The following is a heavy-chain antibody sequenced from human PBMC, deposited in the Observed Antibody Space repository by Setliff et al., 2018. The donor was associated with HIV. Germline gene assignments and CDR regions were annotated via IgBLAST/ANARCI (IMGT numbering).Heavy chain of an antibody. V-gene: IGHV3-15*01. D-gene: IGHD2-21*01. J-gene: IGHJ4*02. CDR1: GFTFTNAW. CDR3: TTGMTCIHAVCPPGYYFDY. CDR2: LKSKTDGGTT. Sequence: GGSLRLSCAASGFTFTNAWMNWVRQAPGKGLKWIGRLKSKTDGGTTDYAAPVKGRFTISRDDSKNTLYLQMNSVKTEDTALYYCTTGMTCIHAVCPPGYYFDYWGRGTLVTVSS.